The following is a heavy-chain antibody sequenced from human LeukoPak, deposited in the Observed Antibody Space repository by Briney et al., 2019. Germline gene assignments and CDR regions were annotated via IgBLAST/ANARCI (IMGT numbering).Heavy chain of an antibody. Sequence: KSSETLSLTCTVSGGSISGYYWSWIRQPPGKGLEWIGYIYYSGSTNYNPSLKSRVTISVDTSKNQFSLKLSSVTAADTAVYYCARALRYYGSGSYYNVNWFDPWGQGTLVTVSS. CDR2: IYYSGST. D-gene: IGHD3-10*01. V-gene: IGHV4-59*01. CDR1: GGSISGYY. CDR3: ARALRYYGSGSYYNVNWFDP. J-gene: IGHJ5*02.